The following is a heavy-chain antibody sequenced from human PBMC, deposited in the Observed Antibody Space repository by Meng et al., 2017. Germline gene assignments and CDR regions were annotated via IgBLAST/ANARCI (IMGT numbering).Heavy chain of an antibody. V-gene: IGHV3-30*04. CDR2: ISYDGSNK. CDR3: ARVMVRKSGWLFDAFDI. CDR1: GFTFSSYA. D-gene: IGHD6-19*01. Sequence: GESLKISCAASGFTFSSYAMHWVRQAPGKGLEWVAVISYDGSNKYYADSVKGRFTISRDNSKNTLYLQMNSLRAEDTAVYYCARVMVRKSGWLFDAFDIWGQGTMVTVSS. J-gene: IGHJ3*02.